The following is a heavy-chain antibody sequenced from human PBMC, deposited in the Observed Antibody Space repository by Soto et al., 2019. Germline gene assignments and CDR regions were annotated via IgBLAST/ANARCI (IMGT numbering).Heavy chain of an antibody. Sequence: GGSLRLSCAASGFTFSSYSMNWVRQAPGKGLEWVSSISSSSSYIYYADSVKGRFTISRDNAKNSLYLQMNSLRAEDTAVYYCALNTLGDYYYYYMDVWGKGTTVTVSS. CDR1: GFTFSSYS. J-gene: IGHJ6*03. CDR2: ISSSSSYI. V-gene: IGHV3-21*01. CDR3: ALNTLGDYYYYYMDV. D-gene: IGHD3-10*01.